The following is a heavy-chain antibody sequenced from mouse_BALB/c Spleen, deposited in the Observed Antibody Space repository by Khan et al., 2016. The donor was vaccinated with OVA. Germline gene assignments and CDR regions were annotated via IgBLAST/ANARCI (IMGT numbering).Heavy chain of an antibody. Sequence: EVELVESGGGLVKPGGSLKLSCAASGFTFSTYTMSWVRQAPEKRLEWVATVNSGSTYTYYPDSVKGRFTIAEDNAKNTLDLQMRSLKSEDTALYYCTRDGNYAHWYFDGWGAGTTVTVSS. V-gene: IGHV5-6-4*01. J-gene: IGHJ1*01. CDR2: VNSGSTYT. CDR1: GFTFSTYT. D-gene: IGHD2-1*01. CDR3: TRDGNYAHWYFDG.